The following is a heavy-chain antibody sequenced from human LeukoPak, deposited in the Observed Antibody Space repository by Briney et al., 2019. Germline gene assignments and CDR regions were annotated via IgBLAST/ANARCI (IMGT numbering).Heavy chain of an antibody. CDR2: MYNSGTT. CDR1: SGSISGSY. Sequence: SETMSLTCPVSSGSISGSYWSWIRQPPGEGLEWIAYMYNSGTTNYNPSLKSRVTISIDTSKNQCSLKLSSLTAADTAIYYCARGIESYGDYGYWGQGILVTVSS. CDR3: ARGIESYGDYGY. V-gene: IGHV4-59*01. D-gene: IGHD4-17*01. J-gene: IGHJ4*02.